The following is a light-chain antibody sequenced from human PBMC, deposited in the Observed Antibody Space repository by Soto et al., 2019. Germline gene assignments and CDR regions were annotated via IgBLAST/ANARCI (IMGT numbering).Light chain of an antibody. J-gene: IGLJ3*02. CDR1: SSNIGAGYD. Sequence: QSVLTQPPSVSGAPGQRVTISCTGSSSNIGAGYDVHWYQQLPGTAPKLLIYGNSNRPSRVPDRFSGSKAGTSASLAITGLQAEDAAYYYCQSYDSSLSALFGGGTKLTVL. V-gene: IGLV1-40*01. CDR2: GNS. CDR3: QSYDSSLSAL.